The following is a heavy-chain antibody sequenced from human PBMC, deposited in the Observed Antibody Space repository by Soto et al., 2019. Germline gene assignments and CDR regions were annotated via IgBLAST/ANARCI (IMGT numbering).Heavy chain of an antibody. CDR3: ARPNKATGNGYYGMDV. Sequence: QLQLQESGPGLVKPSETLSLTCTVSGGSISSSSYYWGWIRQPPGKGLEWIGSIYYSGTTYYNPSLKSRVTISVDTSKNQFSLRLSSVTAADTAVYYCARPNKATGNGYYGMDVWGQGTTVTVSS. J-gene: IGHJ6*02. D-gene: IGHD5-18*01. V-gene: IGHV4-39*01. CDR1: GGSISSSSYY. CDR2: IYYSGTT.